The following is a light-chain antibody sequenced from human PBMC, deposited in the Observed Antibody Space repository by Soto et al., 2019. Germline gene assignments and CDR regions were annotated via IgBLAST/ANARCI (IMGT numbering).Light chain of an antibody. CDR3: QQSYSTPPWT. CDR2: AAS. Sequence: DIQMTQSPSTLSASVGDRLTITCRASQSISSWVAWYQQKPGKAPNLLISAASSLQNGVPSRFRGSGSGTDFTLTISGLQREDFATYYCQQSYSTPPWTFGQGTKVDIK. J-gene: IGKJ1*01. CDR1: QSISSW. V-gene: IGKV1-39*01.